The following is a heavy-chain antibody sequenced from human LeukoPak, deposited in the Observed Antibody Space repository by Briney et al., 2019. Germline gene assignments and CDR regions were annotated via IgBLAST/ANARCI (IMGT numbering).Heavy chain of an antibody. CDR3: ARDGFRIAAFDY. J-gene: IGHJ4*02. CDR2: ISSSSSYI. CDR1: GFTFSSYS. Sequence: GGSLRLSCAASGFTFSSYSMNWVRQAPGKGLEWVSSISSSSSYIYYADSVKGRFTISRDNAKNSLYLQMNSLSAEDTAVYYCARDGFRIAAFDYWGQGTLVTVSS. D-gene: IGHD6-6*01. V-gene: IGHV3-21*01.